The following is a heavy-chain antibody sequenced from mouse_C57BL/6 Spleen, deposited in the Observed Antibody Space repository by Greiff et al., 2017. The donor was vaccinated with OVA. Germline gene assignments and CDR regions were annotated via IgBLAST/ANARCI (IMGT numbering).Heavy chain of an antibody. CDR2: IHPNSGST. Sequence: VQLQQSGAELVKPGASVKLSCKASGYTFTSYWMHWVKQRPGQGLEWIGMIHPNSGSTNYNEKFKSKATLTVDKSSSTAYMQLSSLTSEDSAVDYCARRGTGDWYFDVWGTGTTVTVSS. CDR1: GYTFTSYW. J-gene: IGHJ1*03. V-gene: IGHV1-64*01. D-gene: IGHD3-1*01. CDR3: ARRGTGDWYFDV.